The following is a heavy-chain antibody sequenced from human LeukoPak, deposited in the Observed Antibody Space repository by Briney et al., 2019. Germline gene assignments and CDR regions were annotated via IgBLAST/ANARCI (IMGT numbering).Heavy chain of an antibody. CDR1: GYTFTSYG. D-gene: IGHD3-10*01. CDR3: ARVGADYYYYYTDV. V-gene: IGHV1-18*01. Sequence: EASVKVSCKASGYTFTSYGISRVRQAPGQGLECMGWISAYNGNTNYAQKLQGRVTMTTDTSTSTAYMELRSLRSDDTAVYYCARVGADYYYYYTDVWGKGTTVTVSS. J-gene: IGHJ6*03. CDR2: ISAYNGNT.